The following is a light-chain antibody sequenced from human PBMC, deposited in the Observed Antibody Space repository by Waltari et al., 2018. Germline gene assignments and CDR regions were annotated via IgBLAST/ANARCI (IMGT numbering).Light chain of an antibody. CDR3: SSYTSSNTLVV. Sequence: QSALTQPASVSGSPGQSITISCTGTRSDVGAYNYVSWYQQHQGKAPKVMIYDVNSRPSGVSNRFSGSKSGNTASLTISGLQAEDEADYYCSSYTSSNTLVVFGGGTKLTVL. CDR2: DVN. V-gene: IGLV2-14*01. CDR1: RSDVGAYNY. J-gene: IGLJ2*01.